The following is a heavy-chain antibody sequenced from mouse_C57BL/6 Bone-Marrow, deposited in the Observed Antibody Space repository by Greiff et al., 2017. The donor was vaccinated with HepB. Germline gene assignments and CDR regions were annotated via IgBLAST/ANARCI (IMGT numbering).Heavy chain of an antibody. D-gene: IGHD1-1*01. V-gene: IGHV1-26*01. J-gene: IGHJ2*01. Sequence: EVQLQQSGPELVKPGASVKISCKASGYTFTDYYMNWVKQSHGKSLEWIGDINHNNGGTSYNQKFKGKATLTVDKSSSTSYMELRSLTSEDSAVYYCARQGVYYYGSSYPDYWGQGTTLTVSS. CDR1: GYTFTDYY. CDR3: ARQGVYYYGSSYPDY. CDR2: INHNNGGT.